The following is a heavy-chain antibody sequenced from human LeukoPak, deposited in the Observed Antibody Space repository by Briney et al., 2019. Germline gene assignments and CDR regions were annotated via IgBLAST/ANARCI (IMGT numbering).Heavy chain of an antibody. D-gene: IGHD3-3*01. CDR2: SRNKANNYAT. J-gene: IGHJ5*02. CDR3: LYDFWSTTTDWFDP. V-gene: IGHV3-73*01. Sequence: PGGSLKLSCAASGFTFRGSSIHGVREASGKGLEWCGRSRNKANNYATAYDASVKGRFTISRDDSKNTAYLQMSSLKTEDTAVYYCLYDFWSTTTDWFDPWGQGTLVTVSS. CDR1: GFTFRGSS.